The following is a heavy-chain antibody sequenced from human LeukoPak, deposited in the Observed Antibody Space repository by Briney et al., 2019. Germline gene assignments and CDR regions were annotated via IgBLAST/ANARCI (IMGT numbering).Heavy chain of an antibody. V-gene: IGHV5-51*01. CDR1: GYSFTSYW. J-gene: IGHJ2*01. CDR2: IYPGHSDT. Sequence: GESLKISCKGSGYSFTSYWVAWVRQMPGKGLEWVGLIYPGHSDTRYSPSFQGQVTTSADTSITTAYLQWNSLKASDTAIYYCARTPGSTDYRGYQYWFFDLWGRGTLVTVSS. D-gene: IGHD3-16*01. CDR3: ARTPGSTDYRGYQYWFFDL.